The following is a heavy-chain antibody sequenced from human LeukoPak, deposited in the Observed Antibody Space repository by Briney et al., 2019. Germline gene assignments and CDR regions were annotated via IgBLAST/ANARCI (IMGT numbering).Heavy chain of an antibody. J-gene: IGHJ5*02. CDR2: INHSGST. V-gene: IGHV4-34*01. CDR3: ARGPEYSSSWHTINWFDP. CDR1: GGSFSGYY. Sequence: PSESLSLTCAVYGGSFSGYYWSWIRQPPGKGLEWIGEINHSGSTNYNPSLKSRVTISVDTSKNQFSLKLSSVTAADTAVYYCARGPEYSSSWHTINWFDPWGQGTLVTVSS. D-gene: IGHD6-13*01.